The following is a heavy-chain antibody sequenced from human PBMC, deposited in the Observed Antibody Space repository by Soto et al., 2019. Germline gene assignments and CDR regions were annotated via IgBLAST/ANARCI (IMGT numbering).Heavy chain of an antibody. Sequence: GGSLRLSCAASGFTFSSYSMSWVRQAPGKGLEWVSGFRSSGDDGTTYYADSVKGRFTISRDNSKNTLFLQMNSLRAEDTAIYYCAKKVNSCSGSQYFDYWGQGTLVTVSS. CDR1: GFTFSSYS. J-gene: IGHJ4*02. CDR3: AKKVNSCSGSQYFDY. CDR2: FRSSGDDGTT. V-gene: IGHV3-23*01. D-gene: IGHD3-10*02.